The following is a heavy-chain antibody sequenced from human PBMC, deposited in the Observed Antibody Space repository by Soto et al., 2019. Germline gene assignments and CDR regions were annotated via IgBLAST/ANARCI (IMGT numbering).Heavy chain of an antibody. D-gene: IGHD4-4*01. J-gene: IGHJ4*02. Sequence: PGGSLRLSCATSGFTFRFYDMHWVRQAPGKGLEWVAIISRDGNNKDYGDSVKGRFTISRDNSKNTLYLQMNSLRGEDTAVYYCAKDAYTPIRTTAHHPEVLYHCGRGSLVPVSS. CDR1: GFTFRFYD. V-gene: IGHV3-30*18. CDR3: AKDAYTPIRTTAHHPEVLYH. CDR2: ISRDGNNK.